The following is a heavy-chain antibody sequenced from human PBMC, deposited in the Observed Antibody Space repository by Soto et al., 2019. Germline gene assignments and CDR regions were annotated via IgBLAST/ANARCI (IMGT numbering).Heavy chain of an antibody. CDR3: AKDLNWNYHY. CDR2: ISYDGSNK. CDR1: GFTFSSYG. V-gene: IGHV3-30*18. Sequence: GGSLRLSCAASGFTFSSYGMHWVRQAPGKGLEWVAVISYDGSNKYYADSVKGRFTISGDNSKNTLYLQMNSLRAEDTAVYYCAKDLNWNYHYWGQGTLVTVSS. J-gene: IGHJ4*02. D-gene: IGHD1-7*01.